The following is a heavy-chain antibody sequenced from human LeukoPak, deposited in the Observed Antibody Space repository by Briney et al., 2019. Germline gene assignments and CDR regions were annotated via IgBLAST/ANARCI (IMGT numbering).Heavy chain of an antibody. D-gene: IGHD3-22*01. V-gene: IGHV3-48*03. CDR1: GFTFSSYE. J-gene: IGHJ4*02. CDR3: AKFGDDRGFDY. CDR2: ISSSGSTI. Sequence: GGSLRLSCAASGFTFSSYEVNWVRQAPGKGLEWVSYISSSGSTIYYADSVKGRFTVSRDNSKNTLYLQMNSLRAEDTAVYYCAKFGDDRGFDYWGQGTLVTVSS.